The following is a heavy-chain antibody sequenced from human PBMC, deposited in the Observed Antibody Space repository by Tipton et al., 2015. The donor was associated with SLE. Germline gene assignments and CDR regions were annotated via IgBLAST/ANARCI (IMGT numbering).Heavy chain of an antibody. V-gene: IGHV4-39*02. CDR2: IYYSGST. CDR3: ARDLGYCSGGSCYSDY. CDR1: GGSISSSSYY. D-gene: IGHD2-15*01. Sequence: TLSLTCNVSGGSISSSSYYWGWIRQPPGKGLEWIGSIYYSGSTYYNPSLKSRVTISVDTSKKQFSLKLSSVTAADTAVYYCARDLGYCSGGSCYSDYWGQGTLVTVSS. J-gene: IGHJ4*02.